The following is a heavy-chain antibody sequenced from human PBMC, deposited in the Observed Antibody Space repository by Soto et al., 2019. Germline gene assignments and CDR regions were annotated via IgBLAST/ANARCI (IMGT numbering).Heavy chain of an antibody. CDR3: VKDDGGYPSTAPH. CDR1: GITISNYP. V-gene: IGHV3-23*01. CDR2: ISGSGDRT. J-gene: IGHJ4*02. D-gene: IGHD3-22*01. Sequence: EVQLLESGGGLVQPGGSLRLSCAASGITISNYPMSWVRQAPGKGLDWVSGISGSGDRTYYADCAKGRFTISKDISRNSLSLQLDSLGVEDPAVDFCVKDDGGYPSTAPHWGQGTLVTVSS.